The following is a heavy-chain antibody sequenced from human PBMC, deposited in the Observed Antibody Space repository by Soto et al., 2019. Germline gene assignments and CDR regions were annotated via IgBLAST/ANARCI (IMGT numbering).Heavy chain of an antibody. CDR1: GFTVSSNY. J-gene: IGHJ6*02. V-gene: IGHV4-4*02. CDR2: IYHSGST. Sequence: GSLRLSCAASGFTVSSNYMSWVRQAPGKGLEWIGEIYHSGSTNYNPSLKSRVTISVDKSKNQFSLKLSSVTAADTAVYYCARELRFGEDYYGMDVWGQGTTVTVSS. D-gene: IGHD3-10*01. CDR3: ARELRFGEDYYGMDV.